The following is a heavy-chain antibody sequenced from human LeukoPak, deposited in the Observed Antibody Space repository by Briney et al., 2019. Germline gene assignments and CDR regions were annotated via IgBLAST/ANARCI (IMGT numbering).Heavy chain of an antibody. CDR1: GFTVSSNY. CDR3: AKGISWASSSLDY. Sequence: PGGSLRLSCAASGFTVSSNYMSWVRQAPGKGLEWVSVIYIDGSTYYADSVQGRFTISRDNSKNTLYLQMNSLRAEDTAVYYCAKGISWASSSLDYWGQGTLVTVSS. CDR2: IYIDGST. J-gene: IGHJ4*02. V-gene: IGHV3-53*01. D-gene: IGHD6-6*01.